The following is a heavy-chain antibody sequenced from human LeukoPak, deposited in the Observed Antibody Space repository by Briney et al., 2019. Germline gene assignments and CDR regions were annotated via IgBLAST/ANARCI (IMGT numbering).Heavy chain of an antibody. Sequence: QAGGSLRLSCAASGFTFDDYAMHWVRQAPGKGLEWVSGISWNSGSIGYADSVKGRFTISRDNAKNSLYLQMNSLRAEDTALYYCAKSDLVVRGFDYWGQGTLVTVSS. J-gene: IGHJ4*02. V-gene: IGHV3-9*01. D-gene: IGHD3-10*01. CDR1: GFTFDDYA. CDR3: AKSDLVVRGFDY. CDR2: ISWNSGSI.